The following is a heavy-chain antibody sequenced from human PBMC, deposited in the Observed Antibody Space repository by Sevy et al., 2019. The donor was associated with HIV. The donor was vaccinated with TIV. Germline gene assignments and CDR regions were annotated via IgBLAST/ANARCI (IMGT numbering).Heavy chain of an antibody. CDR3: ARDLKDFCSCYLGIYYDGMDV. CDR1: GFTFSSYA. D-gene: IGHD3-3*01. J-gene: IGHJ6*02. V-gene: IGHV3-30*04. CDR2: ISYDGSNK. Sequence: GGSLRLSCAASGFTFSSYAMHWVRQAPGKGLEWVAVISYDGSNKYYADSVKGRFTISRDNSKNTLYLQMNSLRAEDAAVDYCARDLKDFCSCYLGIYYDGMDVWGQGTTVTVSS.